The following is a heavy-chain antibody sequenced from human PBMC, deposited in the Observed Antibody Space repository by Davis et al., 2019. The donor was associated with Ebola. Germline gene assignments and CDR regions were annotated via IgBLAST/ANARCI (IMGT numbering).Heavy chain of an antibody. V-gene: IGHV1-2*05. Sequence: ASVTVSCMASGYTFTGYYMHSVRQAPGQGLEWMGRINPNSGGTNYAQKFQGRVTMTRDTSISTAYMELSRLRSDDTVVYYCARGDSIVGATPLRTYYYYGMDVWGQGTTVTVSS. D-gene: IGHD1-26*01. CDR3: ARGDSIVGATPLRTYYYYGMDV. J-gene: IGHJ6*02. CDR2: INPNSGGT. CDR1: GYTFTGYY.